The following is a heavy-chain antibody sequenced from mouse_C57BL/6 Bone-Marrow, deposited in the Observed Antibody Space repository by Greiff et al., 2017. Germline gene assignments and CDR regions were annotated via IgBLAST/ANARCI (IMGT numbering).Heavy chain of an antibody. V-gene: IGHV5-17*01. CDR1: GFTFSDYG. CDR2: ISSGSSTI. Sequence: EVKLMESGGGLVKPGGSLKLSCAASGFTFSDYGMHWVRQAPEKGLEWVAYISSGSSTIYYADTVKGRFTISGDNAKNTLFLQMTSLRSEDTAMYYCARPLYYGNDWFAYWGQGTLVTVSA. D-gene: IGHD2-1*01. J-gene: IGHJ3*01. CDR3: ARPLYYGNDWFAY.